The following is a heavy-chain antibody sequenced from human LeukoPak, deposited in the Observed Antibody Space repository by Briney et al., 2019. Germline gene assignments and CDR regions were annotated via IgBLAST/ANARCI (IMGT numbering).Heavy chain of an antibody. CDR3: ARGRNSGSYASARVGYYFDY. V-gene: IGHV4-34*01. CDR2: INHSGST. D-gene: IGHD1-26*01. J-gene: IGHJ4*02. CDR1: GGSFSGYY. Sequence: PSETPSLICAVYGGSFSGYYWSWIRQPPGKGLEWIGEINHSGSTNYNPSLKSRVTISVDTSKNQFSLKLSSVTAADTAVYYCARGRNSGSYASARVGYYFDYWGQGTLVTVSS.